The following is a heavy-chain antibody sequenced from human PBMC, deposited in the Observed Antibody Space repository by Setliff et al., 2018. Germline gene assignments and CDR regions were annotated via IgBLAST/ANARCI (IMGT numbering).Heavy chain of an antibody. D-gene: IGHD3-9*01. CDR3: TRHPLRPGIAGYFYFIDV. CDR1: GYSFITYW. CDR2: IYPGDAEA. V-gene: IGHV5-51*01. Sequence: GESLKISCTGSGYSFITYWIGWVRQMPGKGLEWMAIIYPGDAEARYSPSFEGQVTVSVDKSISTAYLQLNSLRPSDTATYYCTRHPLRPGIAGYFYFIDVWGTGTTVTVSS. J-gene: IGHJ6*04.